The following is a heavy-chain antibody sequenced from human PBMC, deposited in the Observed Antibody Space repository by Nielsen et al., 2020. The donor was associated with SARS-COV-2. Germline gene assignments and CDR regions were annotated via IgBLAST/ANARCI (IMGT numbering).Heavy chain of an antibody. V-gene: IGHV3-74*01. CDR2: TGSDESIT. D-gene: IGHD6-13*01. Sequence: GGSLTLSCAASGFTFSSSWMHWVRQAPGKGLVWVSRTGSDESITNYVDSVKGRFTISRDNDKNTLYLQMNSLRAEDTAVYYCTREMGGSSRHFDYWGQGTLVTVSS. CDR1: GFTFSSSW. CDR3: TREMGGSSRHFDY. J-gene: IGHJ4*02.